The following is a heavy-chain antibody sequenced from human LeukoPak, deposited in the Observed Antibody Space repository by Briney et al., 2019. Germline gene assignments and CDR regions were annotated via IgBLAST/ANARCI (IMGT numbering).Heavy chain of an antibody. V-gene: IGHV1-18*01. CDR1: GYTFTSYG. CDR2: ISAYNGNT. Sequence: ASVKVSCKASGYTFTSYGISWVRQAPGQGLEGMGWISAYNGNTNYAQKLQSRVTMTTDTSTSTAYMELRSLRSDDTAVYYCARAFPYDRGAYDAFDIWGQGTMVTVSS. CDR3: ARAFPYDRGAYDAFDI. J-gene: IGHJ3*02. D-gene: IGHD3-22*01.